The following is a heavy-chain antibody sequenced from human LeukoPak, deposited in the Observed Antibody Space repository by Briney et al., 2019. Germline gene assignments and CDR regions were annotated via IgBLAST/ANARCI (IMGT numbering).Heavy chain of an antibody. CDR1: GDSVSSDRAA. D-gene: IGHD6-19*01. Sequence: SQTLSLTCAISGDSVSSDRAAWNWIRRSPSGGLEWLGRTWFMSIWKTEYAVSVQGRATVNADTSKNQFSLHLNSVTPEDTAVYYCARAGHGSHWFDPWGQGALVTVSS. J-gene: IGHJ5*02. CDR3: ARAGHGSHWFDP. V-gene: IGHV6-1*01. CDR2: TWFMSIWKT.